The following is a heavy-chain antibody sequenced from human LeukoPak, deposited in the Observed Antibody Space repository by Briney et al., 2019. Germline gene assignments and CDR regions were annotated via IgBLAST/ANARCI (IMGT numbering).Heavy chain of an antibody. J-gene: IGHJ4*02. CDR1: GYTFSSYW. Sequence: GGSLRLSCAASGYTFSSYWMHWVRQAPGKGLVWVSRINSDGSSTSYADSVKGRFTISRDNAKNTPYLQMNSLRAEDTAVYYCAGIAAGRFDYWGQGTLVTVSS. V-gene: IGHV3-74*01. CDR3: AGIAAGRFDY. CDR2: INSDGSST. D-gene: IGHD6-13*01.